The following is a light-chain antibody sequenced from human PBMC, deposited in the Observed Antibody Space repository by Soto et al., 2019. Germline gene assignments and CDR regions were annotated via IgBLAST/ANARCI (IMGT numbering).Light chain of an antibody. CDR1: SSDVGGYNY. J-gene: IGLJ1*01. CDR2: EVS. V-gene: IGLV2-14*01. Sequence: QSALTQPASVSGSPGQSITISCTGTSSDVGGYNYVSWYQQHPGKAPKLMIYEVSNRPSGVSNRFSGSKSGNTASLTISGLQAEDEADYYCSSYTRSSIDYVVGTGTKLTVL. CDR3: SSYTRSSIDYV.